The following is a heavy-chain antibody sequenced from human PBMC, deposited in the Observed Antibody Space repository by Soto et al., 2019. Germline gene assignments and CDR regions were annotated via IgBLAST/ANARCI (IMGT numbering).Heavy chain of an antibody. CDR3: ARYIFGQGFKA. J-gene: IGHJ5*02. D-gene: IGHD3-3*02. CDR2: MRANSGDT. V-gene: IGHV1-8*01. CDR1: GDIFTNFD. Sequence: QVQLVQPGAEVRKPGASVKVSCKASGDIFTNFDFNWVRQATGQGLEWIGWMRANSGDTGHDQKFQGRVRMTRDTSLSTAYIELSSLRAEDTAVYYCARYIFGQGFKAWGQETLVLVSS.